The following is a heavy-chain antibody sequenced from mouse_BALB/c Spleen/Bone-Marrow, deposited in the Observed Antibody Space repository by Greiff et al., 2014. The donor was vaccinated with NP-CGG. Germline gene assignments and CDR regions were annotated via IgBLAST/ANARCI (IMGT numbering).Heavy chain of an antibody. D-gene: IGHD2-4*01. CDR3: ARDRGLTYFDY. Sequence: EVQRVESGGGLVQPGGSLRLSCATSGFTFTDYYMSWVRQPPGKALEWLGFIRNKANGYTTEYSASVKGRFTISRDNSQSILYLQMNTLRADDSATYYCARDRGLTYFDYWGQGTTLTVSS. CDR1: GFTFTDYY. J-gene: IGHJ2*01. V-gene: IGHV7-3*02. CDR2: IRNKANGYTT.